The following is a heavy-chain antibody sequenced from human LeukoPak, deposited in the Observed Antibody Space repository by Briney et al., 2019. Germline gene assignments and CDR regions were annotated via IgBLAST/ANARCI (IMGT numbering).Heavy chain of an antibody. CDR2: INPSGGST. Sequence: ASVTVSCKSSGYTFTSYYMHWVRQAPGQGLEWMGIINPSGGSTSYAQKFQGRVTITRDTSTSTVYMELSSLRSEDTAVYYCARDPVGATLYYYYGMDVWGQGTTVTVSS. CDR3: ARDPVGATLYYYYGMDV. D-gene: IGHD1-26*01. V-gene: IGHV1-46*01. CDR1: GYTFTSYY. J-gene: IGHJ6*02.